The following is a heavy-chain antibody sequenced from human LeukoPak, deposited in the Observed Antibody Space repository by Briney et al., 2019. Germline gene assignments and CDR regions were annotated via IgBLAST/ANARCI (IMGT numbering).Heavy chain of an antibody. Sequence: SETLALTCTVSGGSSSSYYWSWIRQPPGKELEWIGYIYYSGSTNYNPSLKSRVTISVDTSKNQFSLKLSSVTAADTAVYYCARLPILSTAPFYYYYYGMDVWGQGTTVTVSS. CDR3: ARLPILSTAPFYYYYYGMDV. V-gene: IGHV4-59*08. CDR1: GGSSSSYY. CDR2: IYYSGST. D-gene: IGHD2-21*01. J-gene: IGHJ6*02.